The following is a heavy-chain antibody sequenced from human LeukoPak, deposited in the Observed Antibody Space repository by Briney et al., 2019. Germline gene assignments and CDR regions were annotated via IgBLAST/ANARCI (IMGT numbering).Heavy chain of an antibody. Sequence: ASVKVSCKASGGTFSSYAISWVRQAPGQGLEWMGGIIPIFGTANYAQKFQGRVTITTDESTSTAYMELSSLRSEDTAVYYCARRVGVREGSYYDDAFDIWGQGTMVTVSS. D-gene: IGHD1-26*01. CDR1: GGTFSSYA. J-gene: IGHJ3*02. CDR3: ARRVGVREGSYYDDAFDI. V-gene: IGHV1-69*05. CDR2: IIPIFGTA.